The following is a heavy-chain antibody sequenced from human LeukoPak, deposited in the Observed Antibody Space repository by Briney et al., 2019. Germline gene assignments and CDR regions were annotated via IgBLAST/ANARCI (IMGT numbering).Heavy chain of an antibody. CDR1: GYTFTSYG. V-gene: IGHV1-18*01. D-gene: IGHD1-26*01. CDR3: ARGDHSGSYLIDY. Sequence: ASVKVSCKSSGYTFTSYGISWVRQAPGQGLEWMAWITPYNGHTNYAQKLQGRVTMTTDTSTSTAYMELRSLRFDDTAVYYCARGDHSGSYLIDYWGQGTLVTVSS. J-gene: IGHJ4*02. CDR2: ITPYNGHT.